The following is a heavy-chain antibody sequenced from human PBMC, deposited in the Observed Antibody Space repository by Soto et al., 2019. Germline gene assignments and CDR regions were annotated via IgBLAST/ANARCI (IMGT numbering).Heavy chain of an antibody. Sequence: QVQRVQSGAEVKKPGSSVKVSCKASGGTFSRYAISLVRQSAGHGLDWMGGIIPIFGTANYAQKFQSRVTITADESTSTAYMELSSLRSEDTAVYYCARRGYDSSEGSYFDYRGQGTLVTVSS. V-gene: IGHV1-69*12. CDR3: ARRGYDSSEGSYFDY. J-gene: IGHJ4*02. CDR2: IIPIFGTA. D-gene: IGHD3-22*01. CDR1: GGTFSRYA.